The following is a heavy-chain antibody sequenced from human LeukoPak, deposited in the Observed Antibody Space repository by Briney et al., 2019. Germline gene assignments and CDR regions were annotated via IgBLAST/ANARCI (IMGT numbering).Heavy chain of an antibody. CDR2: ISYDGSNK. Sequence: GGSLGLSCAASGFTFSSYGMHWVRQAPGKGLEWVAVISYDGSNKYYADSVKGRFTISRDNSKNTLYLQMNSLRAEDTAVYYCARQQLPLYYFDYWGQGTLVTVSS. CDR1: GFTFSSYG. CDR3: ARQQLPLYYFDY. J-gene: IGHJ4*02. D-gene: IGHD6-13*01. V-gene: IGHV3-30*03.